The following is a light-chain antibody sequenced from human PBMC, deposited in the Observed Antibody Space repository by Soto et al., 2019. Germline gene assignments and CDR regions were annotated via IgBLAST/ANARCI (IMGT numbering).Light chain of an antibody. CDR3: SSYTTSSALKV. CDR1: SSDVGGYKY. V-gene: IGLV2-14*01. CDR2: EVS. J-gene: IGLJ1*01. Sequence: QSVLTQPASVSGSPGQSITISCTGTSSDVGGYKYVSWYQQEPGKAPKLMIYEVSNRPSGVSNRFSGSKSGNTASLPISGLQAEDEADYYCSSYTTSSALKVFGTGTKVTVL.